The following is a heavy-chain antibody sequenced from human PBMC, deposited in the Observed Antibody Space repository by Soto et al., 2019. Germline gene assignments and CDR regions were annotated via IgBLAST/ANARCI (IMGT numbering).Heavy chain of an antibody. CDR1: GFTFDDYA. Sequence: GGSLRLSCAASGFTFDDYAMHWVRQAPGKGLEWVSGISWNSGSIGYADSVKGRFTISRDNAKNSLYLQMNSLRAEDTALYYCAKDADPGDYYYYMDVWGKGTTVTVSS. CDR2: ISWNSGSI. V-gene: IGHV3-9*01. J-gene: IGHJ6*03. CDR3: AKDADPGDYYYYMDV.